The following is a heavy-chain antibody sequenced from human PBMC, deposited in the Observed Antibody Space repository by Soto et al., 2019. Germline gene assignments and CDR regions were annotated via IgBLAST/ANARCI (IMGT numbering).Heavy chain of an antibody. CDR1: GGSISSDSFY. D-gene: IGHD2-15*01. J-gene: IGHJ6*02. Sequence: KTSETLSLTCTVPGGSISSDSFYWAWIRHPPGKGLEWIGIIYYSGDTYYNPSLAGRLTMSVDTSNQFSLTLRSVTAADTALYYCARNQPQRYCSGGTCRPAYGMDVWGQGTTVSVS. V-gene: IGHV4-39*01. CDR3: ARNQPQRYCSGGTCRPAYGMDV. CDR2: IYYSGDT.